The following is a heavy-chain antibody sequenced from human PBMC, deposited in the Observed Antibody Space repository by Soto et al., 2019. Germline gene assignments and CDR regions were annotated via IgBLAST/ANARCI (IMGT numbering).Heavy chain of an antibody. CDR2: LYSGGRI. D-gene: IGHD3-10*01. Sequence: LRLSCAASGFTVSDNYITWVRQAPGRGLEWVSLLYSGGRIYYADSVKGRFTISRDTSKKTLYLQMNSLRTEDTAVYYCARSDPGHAYGLNVWGQGTTVTV. V-gene: IGHV3-53*01. J-gene: IGHJ6*02. CDR1: GFTVSDNY. CDR3: ARSDPGHAYGLNV.